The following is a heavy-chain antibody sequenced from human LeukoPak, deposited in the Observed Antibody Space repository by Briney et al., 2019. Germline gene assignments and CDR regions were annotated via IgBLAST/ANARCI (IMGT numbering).Heavy chain of an antibody. Sequence: ASVKVSCKASGGTFSSYAISWVRQAPGQGLEWMGGIIPIFGTANYAQKFQGRVTITADKSTSTAHMELSSLRSEDTAVYYCAREGVAVAGTYFDYWGQGTLVTVSS. J-gene: IGHJ4*02. D-gene: IGHD6-19*01. CDR1: GGTFSSYA. CDR3: AREGVAVAGTYFDY. CDR2: IIPIFGTA. V-gene: IGHV1-69*06.